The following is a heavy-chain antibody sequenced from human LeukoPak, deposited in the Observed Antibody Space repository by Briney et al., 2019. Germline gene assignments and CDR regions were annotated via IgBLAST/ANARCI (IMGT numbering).Heavy chain of an antibody. D-gene: IGHD3-10*01. J-gene: IGHJ6*04. V-gene: IGHV3-15*01. Sequence: GGSLRLSCAASGFTFSNAWMSWVRQAPGKGLEWVGRIRSKTDGGTTDYAAPVKGRFTISRDDSKNTLYLQMNSLKTEDTAVYYCAGSYGSGSYYNPGDVWGKGTTVTVSS. CDR3: AGSYGSGSYYNPGDV. CDR2: IRSKTDGGTT. CDR1: GFTFSNAW.